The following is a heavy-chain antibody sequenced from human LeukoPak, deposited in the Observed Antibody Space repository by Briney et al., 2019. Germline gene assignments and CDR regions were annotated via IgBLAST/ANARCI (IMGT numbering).Heavy chain of an antibody. Sequence: PGGSLRLSCAASGFTFSSYSMNWVRQAPGKGLEWVSSISSSSSYIYYADSVKGRFTISRDNAKNSLYLQMNSLRAEDTAVYYCARSMRSTMVRGVYYFDYWGQGTLVTVSS. CDR3: ARSMRSTMVRGVYYFDY. CDR1: GFTFSSYS. D-gene: IGHD3-10*01. V-gene: IGHV3-21*01. J-gene: IGHJ4*02. CDR2: ISSSSSYI.